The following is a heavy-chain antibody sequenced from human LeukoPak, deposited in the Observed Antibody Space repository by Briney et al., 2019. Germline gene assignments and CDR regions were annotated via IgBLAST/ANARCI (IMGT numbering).Heavy chain of an antibody. D-gene: IGHD3-10*01. J-gene: IGHJ4*02. CDR1: GGSISSGGYY. Sequence: SETLSLTCTVSGGSISSGGYYWSWIRQHPGKGLEWIGYIYYSGSTYYNPSLKSRVTISVDTSKNQFSLKLSSVTAADTAVYYCARVKQIRGMACFDYWGQGTLVTVSS. V-gene: IGHV4-31*03. CDR2: IYYSGST. CDR3: ARVKQIRGMACFDY.